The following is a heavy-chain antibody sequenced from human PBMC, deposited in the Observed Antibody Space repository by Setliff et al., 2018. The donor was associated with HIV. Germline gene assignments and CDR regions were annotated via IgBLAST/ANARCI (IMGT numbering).Heavy chain of an antibody. J-gene: IGHJ4*02. CDR3: ARESGSYYRDLDF. Sequence: ASVKVSCKAFGYTLTNYGISWVRQAPGQGLEWMGWISAYSGNTRYAQKLQGRVTMTTDASTSTAYMELRSLRSDDTAVYYCARESGSYYRDLDFWGQGTQVTVSS. D-gene: IGHD1-26*01. V-gene: IGHV1-18*01. CDR2: ISAYSGNT. CDR1: GYTLTNYG.